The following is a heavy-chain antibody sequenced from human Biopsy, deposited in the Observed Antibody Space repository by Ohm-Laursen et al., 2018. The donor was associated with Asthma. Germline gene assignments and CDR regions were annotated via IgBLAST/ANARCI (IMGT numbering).Heavy chain of an antibody. CDR3: ARGDSSNWSHYYFDY. Sequence: SLRLSCAASEFSVSSSYMFWVRQAPGKGLEWVSVIYSGGTSHTADSVRGRFTISRDYSKNTLYLQMHSLRAEDTAVYYCARGDSSNWSHYYFDYWGQGTLVTVSS. CDR1: EFSVSSSY. V-gene: IGHV3-53*01. J-gene: IGHJ4*02. CDR2: IYSGGTS. D-gene: IGHD3-22*01.